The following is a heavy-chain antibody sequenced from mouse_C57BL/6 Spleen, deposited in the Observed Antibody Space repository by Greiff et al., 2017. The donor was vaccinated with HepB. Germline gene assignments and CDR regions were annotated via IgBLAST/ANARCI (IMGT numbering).Heavy chain of an antibody. V-gene: IGHV2-2*01. CDR3: ARNWYYFDY. CDR2: IWSGGST. CDR1: GFSLTSYG. Sequence: QVQLQQSGPGLVQPSQSLSITCTVSGFSLTSYGVHWVRQSPGKGLEWLGVIWSGGSTDYNSDFISRLSISKDNSKSQVFFKMNSLQADDTAIYYCARNWYYFDYWGQGTTLTVSS. J-gene: IGHJ2*01.